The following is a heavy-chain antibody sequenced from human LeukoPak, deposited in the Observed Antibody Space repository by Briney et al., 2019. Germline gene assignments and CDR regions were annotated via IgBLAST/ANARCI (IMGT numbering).Heavy chain of an antibody. Sequence: GGSLRLSCVASGFTLSGHWMHWVRQAPGKGLEWVSRIVSDGSIVTYADSVKGRFTVSRDNAGNTLHLQMNSLTAEDTAVYYCARDPGQRLDRLDYWGQGTLVTVSS. CDR2: IVSDGSIV. J-gene: IGHJ4*02. V-gene: IGHV3-74*01. D-gene: IGHD6-25*01. CDR3: ARDPGQRLDRLDY. CDR1: GFTLSGHW.